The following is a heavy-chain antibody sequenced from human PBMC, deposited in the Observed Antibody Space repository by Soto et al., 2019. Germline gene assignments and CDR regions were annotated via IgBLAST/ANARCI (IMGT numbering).Heavy chain of an antibody. CDR2: IKQDGSEK. J-gene: IGHJ4*02. D-gene: IGHD3-3*01. CDR3: ARDGARVTIFGVGYPL. V-gene: IGHV3-7*01. CDR1: GFTFSSFW. Sequence: QLVESGGDLVQSGGSLRLSCSASGFTFSSFWMSWVRQAPGKGLEWVANIKQDGSEKYYMDSVKGRFTISRDNAKNSLYWQMKSRTVGDTAGYYLARDGARVTIFGVGYPLWGQGTLVAVSS.